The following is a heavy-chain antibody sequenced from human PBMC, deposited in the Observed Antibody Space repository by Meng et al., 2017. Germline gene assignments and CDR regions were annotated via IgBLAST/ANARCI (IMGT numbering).Heavy chain of an antibody. D-gene: IGHD6-13*01. CDR3: AKDLTAAAGS. J-gene: IGHJ4*02. CDR1: VFTFSSYA. CDR2: ISGSGGST. Sequence: VWLVVSVGCLVQPGGSLGLSCAASVFTFSSYAMSWVRQAPGKGLEWVSAISGSGGSTYYADSVKGRFTISRDNSKNTLYLQMNSLRAEDTAVYYCAKDLTAAAGSWGQGTLVTVSS. V-gene: IGHV3-23*04.